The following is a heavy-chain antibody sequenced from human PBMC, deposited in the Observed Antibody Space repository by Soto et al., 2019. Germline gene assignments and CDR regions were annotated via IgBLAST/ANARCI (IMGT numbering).Heavy chain of an antibody. CDR3: AKTFYDYVWGSYRFPSFDI. CDR2: ISYDGSNK. Sequence: QVQLVESGGGVVQPGRSLRLSCAASGFTFSSYGMHWVRQAPGKGLEWVAVISYDGSNKYYADSVKGRFTISRDNSKNPLYLQMNSLRAEDTAVYYCAKTFYDYVWGSYRFPSFDIWGQGTMVTVSS. CDR1: GFTFSSYG. D-gene: IGHD3-16*02. V-gene: IGHV3-30*18. J-gene: IGHJ3*02.